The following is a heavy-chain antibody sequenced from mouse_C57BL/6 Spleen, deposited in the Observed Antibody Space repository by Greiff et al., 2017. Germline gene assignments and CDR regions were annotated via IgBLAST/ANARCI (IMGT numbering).Heavy chain of an antibody. CDR3: TRADAYFDY. CDR1: GFTFSSYA. Sequence: EVQVVESGEGLVKPGGSLKLSCAASGFTFSSYAMSWVRQTPETRLEWVAYISSGGDYIYYADTVKGRFTISRDNARNTLYLQMSSLKSEDTAMYYCTRADAYFDYWGQGTTLTVSS. V-gene: IGHV5-9-1*02. CDR2: ISSGGDYI. J-gene: IGHJ2*01.